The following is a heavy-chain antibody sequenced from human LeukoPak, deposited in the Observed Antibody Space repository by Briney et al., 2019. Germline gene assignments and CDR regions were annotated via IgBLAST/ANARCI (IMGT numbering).Heavy chain of an antibody. CDR2: IYTSGST. CDR3: AGRSYAAFDI. Sequence: SETLSLTCTVSGGSISSGSYYWSWIRQPAGKGLEWIGRIYTSGSTNYNPSLKSRVTISVDTSKNQFSLKLSSVTAADTAVYYCAGRSYAAFDIWGQGTMVTASS. V-gene: IGHV4-61*02. J-gene: IGHJ3*02. D-gene: IGHD1-26*01. CDR1: GGSISSGSYY.